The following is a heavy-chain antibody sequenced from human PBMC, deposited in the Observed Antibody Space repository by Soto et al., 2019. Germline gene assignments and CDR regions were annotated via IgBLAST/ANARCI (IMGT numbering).Heavy chain of an antibody. D-gene: IGHD1-26*01. CDR1: GGSISSYY. V-gene: IGHV4-59*01. Sequence: PSETLSLTCTVSGGSISSYYWSWIRQPPGKGLEWIGYIYYSGSTNYNPSLKSRVTISVDTSKNQFSLKLSSVTAADTAVYYCARAYIVGATTYDYWGQGTLVTVSS. CDR3: ARAYIVGATTYDY. CDR2: IYYSGST. J-gene: IGHJ4*02.